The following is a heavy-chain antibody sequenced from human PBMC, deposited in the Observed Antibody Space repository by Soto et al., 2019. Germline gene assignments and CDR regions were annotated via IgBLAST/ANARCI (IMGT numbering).Heavy chain of an antibody. Sequence: SETVSLTCTVSGCSISSYYWSWIRQPPGKGLEWIGYIYYSGSTNYNPSLKSRVTISVDTSKNQFSLKLSSVTAADTAVYYCARHTDYGDYFDYWGQGTLVTVSS. D-gene: IGHD4-17*01. CDR1: GCSISSYY. V-gene: IGHV4-59*01. J-gene: IGHJ4*02. CDR2: IYYSGST. CDR3: ARHTDYGDYFDY.